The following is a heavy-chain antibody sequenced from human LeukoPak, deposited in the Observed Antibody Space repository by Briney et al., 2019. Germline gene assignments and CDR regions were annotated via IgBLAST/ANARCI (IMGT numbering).Heavy chain of an antibody. V-gene: IGHV3-30*18. CDR2: ISYDGSNK. J-gene: IGHJ4*02. D-gene: IGHD6-13*01. CDR1: GFTFSSYG. CDR3: AKGAAAGIDY. Sequence: PGGSLRLSCAASGFTFSSYGMHWVRQAPGEGLEWVAVISYDGSNKYYADSVKGRFTISRDNSKNTLYLQMNSLRAEDTAVYYCAKGAAAGIDYWGQGTLVTVSS.